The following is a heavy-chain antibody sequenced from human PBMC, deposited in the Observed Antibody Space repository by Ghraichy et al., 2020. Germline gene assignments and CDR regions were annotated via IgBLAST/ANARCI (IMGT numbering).Heavy chain of an antibody. Sequence: AGSLRLSCAASGFTFSNYGMHWVRQAPGKGLEWVAVIWYDGSNKYYADSVKGRFTISRDNSKNTLYLQMNSLRAEDTAVYYCARTYYDSSGYPLGGMDVWGQGTTVTVSS. J-gene: IGHJ6*02. CDR2: IWYDGSNK. D-gene: IGHD3-22*01. CDR1: GFTFSNYG. V-gene: IGHV3-33*01. CDR3: ARTYYDSSGYPLGGMDV.